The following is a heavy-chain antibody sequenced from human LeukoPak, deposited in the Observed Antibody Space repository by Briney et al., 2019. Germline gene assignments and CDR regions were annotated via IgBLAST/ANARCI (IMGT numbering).Heavy chain of an antibody. Sequence: ASVKVSCKASGYTFTGYYMHWVRQAPGQGLEWVGWINPNSGGTNYAQKFQGRVTMTRDTSISTPYMELSRLRSDDTAVYYCARDLNNGGTLDYWGQGTLVTVSS. CDR3: ARDLNNGGTLDY. J-gene: IGHJ4*02. CDR2: INPNSGGT. V-gene: IGHV1-2*02. CDR1: GYTFTGYY. D-gene: IGHD3-16*01.